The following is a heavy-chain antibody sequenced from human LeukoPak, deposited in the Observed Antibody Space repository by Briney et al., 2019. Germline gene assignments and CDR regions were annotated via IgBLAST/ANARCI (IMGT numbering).Heavy chain of an antibody. CDR3: ARGIDD. V-gene: IGHV3-53*01. Sequence: GGTRSFSGAASGFTFTSYGMSWFRHAPAKELDWGSVIYTGGGRYYADSLRGRFTISRDTSQHMMFFQMNSSLVADTAVYYCARGIDDWGGGTLVTVSS. CDR1: GFTFTSYG. CDR2: IYTGGGR. J-gene: IGHJ4*02.